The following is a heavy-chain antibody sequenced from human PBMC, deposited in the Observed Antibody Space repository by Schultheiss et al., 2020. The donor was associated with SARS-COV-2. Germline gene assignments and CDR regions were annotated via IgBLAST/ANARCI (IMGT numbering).Heavy chain of an antibody. D-gene: IGHD3-22*01. CDR3: ARGQPHYYDSSGYPFMDV. Sequence: GESLKISCAASGFTFSSYDMHWVRQATGKGLEWVSAIGTAGDTYYPGSVKGRFTISRDNAKNSLYLQMNSLRAEDTAVYYCARGQPHYYDSSGYPFMDVWGQGTTVTVSS. CDR2: IGTAGDT. V-gene: IGHV3-13*01. J-gene: IGHJ6*02. CDR1: GFTFSSYD.